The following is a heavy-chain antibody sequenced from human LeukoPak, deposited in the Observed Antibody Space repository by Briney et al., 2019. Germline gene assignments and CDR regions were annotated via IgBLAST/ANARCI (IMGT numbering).Heavy chain of an antibody. CDR1: GYTFTGYH. D-gene: IGHD3-22*01. Sequence: ASVKVSCKASGYTFTGYHMHWVRQAPGQGLEWMGWINPNSGGTNYAQKFQGRVTMTRDTSISTAYMELSRLRSDDTAVYYCARDVYDSSGPWVWGQGTLVTVSS. CDR3: ARDVYDSSGPWV. J-gene: IGHJ4*02. V-gene: IGHV1-2*02. CDR2: INPNSGGT.